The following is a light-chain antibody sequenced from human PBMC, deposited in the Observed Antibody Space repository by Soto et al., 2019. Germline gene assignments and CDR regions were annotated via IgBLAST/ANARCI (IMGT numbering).Light chain of an antibody. CDR1: QSISSAY. CDR2: GAS. V-gene: IGKV3-20*01. CDR3: QHYSTSPGWT. Sequence: EIVLTQSPGTLSLSPGDRATLSCRASQSISSAYLVWSQQKPGQAPRLLIYGASNSAAGIPDRFSAGGSGTDFILTISRLEPDDFAVYYCQHYSTSPGWTFGEGTKV. J-gene: IGKJ1*01.